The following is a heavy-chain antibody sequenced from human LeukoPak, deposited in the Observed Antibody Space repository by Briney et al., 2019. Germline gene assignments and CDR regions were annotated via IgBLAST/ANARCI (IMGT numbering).Heavy chain of an antibody. J-gene: IGHJ4*02. V-gene: IGHV1-2*02. D-gene: IGHD1-7*01. CDR1: GYTFIGYN. CDR2: INPNTGDP. CDR3: TRDNGNFNVDY. Sequence: ASVKVSCKASGYTFIGYNMQWVRQAPGQGLEWMGWINPNTGDPNYAQKFQGRVTMTWETSITTVYMELSRLGTDDTAVYYCTRDNGNFNVDYWGQGTLVTVSS.